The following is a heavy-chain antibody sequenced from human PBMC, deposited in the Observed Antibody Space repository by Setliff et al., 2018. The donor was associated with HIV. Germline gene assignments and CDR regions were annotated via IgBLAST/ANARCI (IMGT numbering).Heavy chain of an antibody. Sequence: ASVKVSCKASGYTFTSYYMHWVRQAPGQGLEWMGIINPSGGSTSYAQRFQGRVAMTRDTSTSTVYMELSSLRSEDTAVYYCARWYGFHSSSSVLGFWGQGTLVTVSS. CDR1: GYTFTSYY. V-gene: IGHV1-46*01. J-gene: IGHJ4*02. D-gene: IGHD6-6*01. CDR3: ARWYGFHSSSSVLGF. CDR2: INPSGGST.